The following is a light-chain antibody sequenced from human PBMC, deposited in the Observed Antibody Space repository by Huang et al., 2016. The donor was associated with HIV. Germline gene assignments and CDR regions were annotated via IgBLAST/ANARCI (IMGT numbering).Light chain of an antibody. J-gene: IGKJ1*01. Sequence: EIVLTQSPATLSVSPGERATLSCRASQSVSRNLAWYQHKPGQTPRLLIYGAFTRATGIPARFSGSGSGTEFTLTISSLQSEDFAVYYCQQYNDWRTFGQGTKVEIK. CDR3: QQYNDWRT. CDR2: GAF. V-gene: IGKV3-15*01. CDR1: QSVSRN.